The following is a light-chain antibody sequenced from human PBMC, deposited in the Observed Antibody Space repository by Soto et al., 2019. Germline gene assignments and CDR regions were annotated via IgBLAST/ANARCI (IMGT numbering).Light chain of an antibody. J-gene: IGKJ1*01. CDR3: LQHKSYPRT. Sequence: DIQSTPSPSDMSASVGDRVTITCWASQDISNFLVWFQQRPGKVPKRLMYSANRLESGVPSRFSGSGSGTEFTLTISSLQPEDFATYYCLQHKSYPRTFGQGTKVDIK. CDR2: SAN. V-gene: IGKV1-17*03. CDR1: QDISNF.